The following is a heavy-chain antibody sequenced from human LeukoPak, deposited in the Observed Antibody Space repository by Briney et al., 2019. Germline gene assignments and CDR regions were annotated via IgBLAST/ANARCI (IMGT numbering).Heavy chain of an antibody. CDR2: ISAYNGNT. V-gene: IGHV1-18*01. J-gene: IGHJ4*02. CDR1: GYTFTSYG. D-gene: IGHD3-9*01. Sequence: ASVKVSCKASGYTFTSYGISWVRQAPGQGLEWMGWISAYNGNTNYAQKLQGRVTMTTDTSTSTAYMELRSLRSDDTAVYYCARSETSDILTGFYYWGQGTLVTVSS. CDR3: ARSETSDILTGFYY.